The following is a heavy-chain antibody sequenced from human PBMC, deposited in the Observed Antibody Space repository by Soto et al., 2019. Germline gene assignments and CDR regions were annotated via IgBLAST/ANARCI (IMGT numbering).Heavy chain of an antibody. J-gene: IGHJ4*02. CDR1: GFTFSNAW. CDR2: IKSKTDGGTT. Sequence: EVQLVESGGGLVKPGGSLRLSCAASGFTFSNAWMNWVRQAPGKGLEWVGRIKSKTDGGTTDYAAPVKGRFTISRDDSKNTLYLQMNSLKTEDTAVYYCTLQLGYWYKSPFDYWGQGTLVTVSS. V-gene: IGHV3-15*07. D-gene: IGHD2-8*02. CDR3: TLQLGYWYKSPFDY.